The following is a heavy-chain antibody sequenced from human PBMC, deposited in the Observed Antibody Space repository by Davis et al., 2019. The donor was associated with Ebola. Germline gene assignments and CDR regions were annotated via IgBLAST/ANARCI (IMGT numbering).Heavy chain of an antibody. D-gene: IGHD5-12*01. CDR2: IKQDGSEK. CDR1: GFTFSSYW. J-gene: IGHJ4*02. CDR3: ARESVKIVAS. V-gene: IGHV3-7*01. Sequence: GESLKISCAASGFTFSSYWLSWVRQAPGKGLEWVANIKQDGSEKYYVDSVKGRFTISRDNAKNSLYLQMNSLRAEDTAVYYCARESVKIVASWGQGTLVTVSS.